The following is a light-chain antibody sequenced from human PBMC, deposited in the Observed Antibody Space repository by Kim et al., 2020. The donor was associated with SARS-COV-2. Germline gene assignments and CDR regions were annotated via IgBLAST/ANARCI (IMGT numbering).Light chain of an antibody. Sequence: PPTACRSSQSLLHSNGYNYLDWYLQKPGQSPQLLIYLGSNRASGVPDRFSGSGSGTDFTLKISRVEAEDVGVYYCMQALQTPRTFGQGTKVEIK. CDR2: LGS. V-gene: IGKV2-28*01. J-gene: IGKJ1*01. CDR1: QSLLHSNGYNY. CDR3: MQALQTPRT.